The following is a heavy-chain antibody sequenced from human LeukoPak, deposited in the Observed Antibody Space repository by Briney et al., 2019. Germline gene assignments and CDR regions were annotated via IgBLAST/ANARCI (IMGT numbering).Heavy chain of an antibody. CDR2: FDPEDGET. V-gene: IGHV1-24*01. Sequence: ASVKLSFKVSGYTLTELSMHWVRQAPGKGLEWMGGFDPEDGETIYAQKFQGRVTMTEDTSTDTAYMELSSLRSEDTAVYYCATEPKQFSNYYYGMDVWCQGTTATVS. CDR1: GYTLTELS. D-gene: IGHD6-19*01. J-gene: IGHJ6*02. CDR3: ATEPKQFSNYYYGMDV.